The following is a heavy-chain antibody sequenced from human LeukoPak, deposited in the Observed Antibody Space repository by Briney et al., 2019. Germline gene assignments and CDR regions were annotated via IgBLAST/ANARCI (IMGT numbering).Heavy chain of an antibody. CDR3: ARALNPLPGTYYFDY. V-gene: IGHV4-4*07. J-gene: IGHJ4*02. D-gene: IGHD2-15*01. CDR1: GASINSHY. Sequence: PSETLSLTCTVSGASINSHYWSWIRQPAGKGLEWIGRIYISGSTNYNSSLQSRVTMSVDTSKNQFSLKLTSVIAADTAVYYCARALNPLPGTYYFDYWGQGTLVTVSS. CDR2: IYISGST.